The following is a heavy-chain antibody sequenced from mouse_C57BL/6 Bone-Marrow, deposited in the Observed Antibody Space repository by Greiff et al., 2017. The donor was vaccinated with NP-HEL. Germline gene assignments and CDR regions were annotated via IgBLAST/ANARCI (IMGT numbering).Heavy chain of an antibody. CDR1: GYTFTSYW. Sequence: QVQLQQPGTELVKPGASGYTFTSYWMHWVKQRPGQGLEWIGNINPSNGGTNYNEKFKSKAILTVDKSSSTAYMQLSSLTSEDSAVYYCAIVITTVVPFDYWGQGTTLTVSS. J-gene: IGHJ2*01. CDR2: INPSNGGT. CDR3: AIVITTVVPFDY. D-gene: IGHD1-1*01. V-gene: IGHV1-53*01.